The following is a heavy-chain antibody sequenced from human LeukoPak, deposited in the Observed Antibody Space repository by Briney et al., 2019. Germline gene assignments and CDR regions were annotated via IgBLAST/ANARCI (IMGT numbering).Heavy chain of an antibody. Sequence: ASVKVSCKASGYTFTSYHMHWVRQAPGQGLEWMGIINPSGGSTSYAQKFQGRVTMTRDTSTSTVYMELSSLRSEDTAVYYCARQTGLYDSSSSFDYWGQGTLVTVSS. J-gene: IGHJ4*02. CDR3: ARQTGLYDSSSSFDY. D-gene: IGHD3-22*01. V-gene: IGHV1-46*01. CDR2: INPSGGST. CDR1: GYTFTSYH.